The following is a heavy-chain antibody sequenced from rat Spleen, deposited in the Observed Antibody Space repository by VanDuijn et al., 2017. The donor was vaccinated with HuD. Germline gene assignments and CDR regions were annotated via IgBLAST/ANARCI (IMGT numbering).Heavy chain of an antibody. CDR1: GFTFSDHY. D-gene: IGHD1-12*02. Sequence: EVQLVESDGDLVQPGTSLKLSCAASGFTFSDHYMAWVRQAPAKGLEWVTSIPNAGGSPYYRDSVKGRFTISRDNTKSSLYLQMDSLRSEDTATYYCARHGYYYDGSYYFFDYWGQGVMVTVSS. J-gene: IGHJ2*01. CDR2: IPNAGGSP. CDR3: ARHGYYYDGSYYFFDY. V-gene: IGHV5-25*01.